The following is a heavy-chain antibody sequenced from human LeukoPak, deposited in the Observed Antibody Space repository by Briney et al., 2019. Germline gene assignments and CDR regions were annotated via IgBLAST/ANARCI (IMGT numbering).Heavy chain of an antibody. J-gene: IGHJ1*01. D-gene: IGHD6-6*01. CDR3: AKFLAVMAARDSLYFQH. V-gene: IGHV3-23*01. CDR2: ISDSGGTT. Sequence: ETLSLTCTVSGGSISSSSYYWGWIRQPPGKGLEWVSAISDSGGTTYYADSVKGRFTISRDNSKNTLYLQMSSLRAEDTAVYYCAKFLAVMAARDSLYFQHWGQGTLVTVSS. CDR1: GGSISSSSYY.